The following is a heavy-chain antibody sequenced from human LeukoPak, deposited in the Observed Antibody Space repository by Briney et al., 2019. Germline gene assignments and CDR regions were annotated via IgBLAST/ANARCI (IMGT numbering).Heavy chain of an antibody. D-gene: IGHD4-17*01. CDR1: GGSISSSGYY. CDR2: IYYNGNT. J-gene: IGHJ4*02. V-gene: IGHV4-31*03. Sequence: SQTLSLTCTVSGGSISSSGYYWSWIRQRPGKGLEWVGYIYYNGNTYYNPSLKSRIAISVDTSENQFSLRLTSVTAADTAVYYRARDGGTVTHFDYWGQGTLVTVPS. CDR3: ARDGGTVTHFDY.